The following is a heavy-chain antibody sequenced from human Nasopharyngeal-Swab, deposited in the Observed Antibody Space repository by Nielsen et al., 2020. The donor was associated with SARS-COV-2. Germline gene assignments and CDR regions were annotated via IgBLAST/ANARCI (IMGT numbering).Heavy chain of an antibody. CDR1: GLTFSSYA. D-gene: IGHD3-10*01. CDR3: ASYGAGSYYSTGVYY. CDR2: INSGGTTT. V-gene: IGHV3-23*01. J-gene: IGHJ4*02. Sequence: GESLKISCAASGLTFSSYAMSWVRQAPGEGLEWVSGINSGGTTTFYADIVKGRFTISRDNSKNTLYLQLNSLKVEDTAVYYCASYGAGSYYSTGVYYWGQGTRVIVSP.